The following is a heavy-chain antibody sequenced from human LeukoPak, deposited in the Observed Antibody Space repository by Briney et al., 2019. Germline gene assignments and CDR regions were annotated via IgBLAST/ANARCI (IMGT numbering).Heavy chain of an antibody. D-gene: IGHD3-22*01. J-gene: IGHJ5*02. V-gene: IGHV4-39*07. CDR2: IYYSGST. CDR3: ARDRIGRITMIVVVNPLSWFDP. Sequence: SETLSLTCTVSGGSISSSSYYWGWIRQPPGKGLEWIGSIYYSGSTYYNPSLKSRVTISVDTSKNQFSLKLSSVTAADTAVYYCARDRIGRITMIVVVNPLSWFDPWGQGTLVTVSS. CDR1: GGSISSSSYY.